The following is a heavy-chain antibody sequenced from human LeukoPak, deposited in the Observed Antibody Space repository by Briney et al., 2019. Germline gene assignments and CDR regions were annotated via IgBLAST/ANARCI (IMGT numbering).Heavy chain of an antibody. CDR3: AREFGS. CDR2: ISSSSTTI. J-gene: IGHJ4*02. V-gene: IGHV3-48*01. CDR1: GFIFSSYR. Sequence: GGSLRLSCVGSGFIFSSYRMNWVRQAPGKGLEWISYISSSSTTIYYADSVEGRFTISRDDAKNSLYLQMNSLRAEDTAVYYCAREFGSWGQGTLVTVSS.